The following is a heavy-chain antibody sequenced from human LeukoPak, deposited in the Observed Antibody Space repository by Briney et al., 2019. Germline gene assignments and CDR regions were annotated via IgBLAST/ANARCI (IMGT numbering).Heavy chain of an antibody. CDR1: GFTFINHA. Sequence: GGSLRLSCAASGFTFINHAMTWVRQAPGKGLEWVSAIGGSGGVTYYADSVRGRFTISRDNSKNTLYLQMNSLRADDTAVYYCVKDHNDFWSGYPPNWGQGTLVTVSS. D-gene: IGHD3-3*01. CDR2: IGGSGGVT. CDR3: VKDHNDFWSGYPPN. V-gene: IGHV3-23*01. J-gene: IGHJ4*02.